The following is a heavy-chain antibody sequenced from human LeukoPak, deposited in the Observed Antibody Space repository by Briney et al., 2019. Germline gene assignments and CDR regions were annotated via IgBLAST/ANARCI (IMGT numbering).Heavy chain of an antibody. J-gene: IGHJ4*02. Sequence: GGSLRLSCAASGFTFSSYGMHWVRQAPGKGLEWVAVIWYDGSNKYYADSVKGRFTISRDNSKNTLYLQMNRLRAEDTAVYYCALTICSGGSCTIDYWGQGTLVTVSS. V-gene: IGHV3-33*01. CDR1: GFTFSSYG. CDR3: ALTICSGGSCTIDY. CDR2: IWYDGSNK. D-gene: IGHD2-15*01.